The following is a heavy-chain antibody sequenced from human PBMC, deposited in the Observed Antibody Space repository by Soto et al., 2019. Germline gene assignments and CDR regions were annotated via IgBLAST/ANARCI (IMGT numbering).Heavy chain of an antibody. J-gene: IGHJ6*02. CDR3: ASGPRGVVAGAIGSGGMDV. Sequence: QVQLVESGGGVVQPGRSLSLSCAASGFTLSSYAVHWVRQAPGKGLXXVAVMSFDGSKASHADSVKGRFTISRDNAKNTVSLNMHSVRVKAAAVYYCASGPRGVVAGAIGSGGMDVWGQGTTVTVSS. D-gene: IGHD2-2*01. CDR2: MSFDGSKA. CDR1: GFTLSSYA. V-gene: IGHV3-30*01.